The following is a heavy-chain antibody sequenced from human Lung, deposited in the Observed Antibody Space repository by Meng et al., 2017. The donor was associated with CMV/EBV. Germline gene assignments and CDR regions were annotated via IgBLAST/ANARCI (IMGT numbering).Heavy chain of an antibody. Sequence: ASVXVSRKASGYTFASYYVHWLRQAPGQGLEWLGLINPSDDYTEYAQKFQGRGTMTRDTSTNTVYMELSSLRSEDTAVYYCARDPIGGADFNFDYLGQGPLVTVSS. D-gene: IGHD1-26*01. CDR1: GYTFASYY. V-gene: IGHV1-46*01. CDR2: INPSDDYT. J-gene: IGHJ4*02. CDR3: ARDPIGGADFNFDY.